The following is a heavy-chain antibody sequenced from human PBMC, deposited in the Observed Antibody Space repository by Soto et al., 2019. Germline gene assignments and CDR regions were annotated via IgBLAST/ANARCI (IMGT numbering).Heavy chain of an antibody. CDR1: GGTLSSDT. Sequence: ASVTVSCKGSGGTLSSDTIGWVRQAHGQGLEWMGRIIPILGIANYAQKFQGGVTITADKSTSTAYMELSSLRSEDTAVYYCARAGDSAIAAAGISFRFDPWGQGTLVTVSS. J-gene: IGHJ5*02. D-gene: IGHD6-13*01. CDR3: ARAGDSAIAAAGISFRFDP. CDR2: IIPILGIA. V-gene: IGHV1-69*02.